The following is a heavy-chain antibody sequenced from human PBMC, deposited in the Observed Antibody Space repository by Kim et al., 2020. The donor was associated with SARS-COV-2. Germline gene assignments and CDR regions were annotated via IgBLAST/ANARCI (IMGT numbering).Heavy chain of an antibody. Sequence: SVKVSCKAPGGSFSNYDITWVRQAPGQGLEWMGGVIPILGTPNYAQRFQGRVTITADDSTGTAYMELSTLRSEDTAMYYCARSLHDYGSGSYFYLGFWGEGTLVTVPS. CDR3: ARSLHDYGSGSYFYLGF. J-gene: IGHJ4*02. V-gene: IGHV1-69*13. CDR1: GGSFSNYD. CDR2: VIPILGTP. D-gene: IGHD3-16*01.